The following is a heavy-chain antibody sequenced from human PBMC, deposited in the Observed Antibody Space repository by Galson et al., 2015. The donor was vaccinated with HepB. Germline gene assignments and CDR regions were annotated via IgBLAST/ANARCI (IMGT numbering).Heavy chain of an antibody. Sequence: SLRLSCAASGFTFSSYAMSWVRQAPGKGLDWVSAISGSGGSTYYADSVKGRFTISRDNSKNTLYLQMNSLRAEDTAVYYCANGYYDSSGYYYPGEKGEGYYFDYWGQGTLVTVSS. CDR2: ISGSGGST. D-gene: IGHD3-22*01. CDR3: ANGYYDSSGYYYPGEKGEGYYFDY. J-gene: IGHJ4*02. CDR1: GFTFSSYA. V-gene: IGHV3-23*01.